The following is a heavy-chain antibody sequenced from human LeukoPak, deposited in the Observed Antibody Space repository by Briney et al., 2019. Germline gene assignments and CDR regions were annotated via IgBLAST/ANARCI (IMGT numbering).Heavy chain of an antibody. CDR3: AIRYCLGEKYYYYYYMDV. V-gene: IGHV1-8*01. J-gene: IGHJ6*03. Sequence: ASVTVSCKASGYTFTSYDINWVRQATGQGLEWMGWMNPNSGNTGYAQKFQGRVTMTRNTSISTAYMELSSLRSEDTAVYYCAIRYCLGEKYYYYYYMDVWGKGTTVTVSS. CDR1: GYTFTSYD. D-gene: IGHD3-16*01. CDR2: MNPNSGNT.